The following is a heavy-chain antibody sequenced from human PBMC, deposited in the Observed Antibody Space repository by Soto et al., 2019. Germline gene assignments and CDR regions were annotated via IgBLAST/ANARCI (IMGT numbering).Heavy chain of an antibody. CDR1: GGSFSCYY. CDR2: INHSGST. V-gene: IGHV4-34*01. J-gene: IGHJ4*02. Sequence: SGTLSLTCAVYGGSFSCYYWSWIRQPPGKGLEWIGEINHSGSTNYNPSLKSRVTISVDTSKNQFSLKLSSVTAADTAVYYCARVDYDFWSGYLDFDYWGQGTLVTVSS. CDR3: ARVDYDFWSGYLDFDY. D-gene: IGHD3-3*01.